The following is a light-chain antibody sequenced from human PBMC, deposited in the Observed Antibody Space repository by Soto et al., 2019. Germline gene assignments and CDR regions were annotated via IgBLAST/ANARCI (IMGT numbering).Light chain of an antibody. CDR1: SSDLGGYNY. J-gene: IGLJ3*02. Sequence: QSALTQPRSVSGSPGQSVTISCTGTSSDLGGYNYVSWYQQHPGKAPKLIIYDVSERPSGVPDRFSGSKSGNTASLTISGLQAEDEADYYCYSYAGDYTWVFGGGTKVTVL. V-gene: IGLV2-11*01. CDR3: YSYAGDYTWV. CDR2: DVS.